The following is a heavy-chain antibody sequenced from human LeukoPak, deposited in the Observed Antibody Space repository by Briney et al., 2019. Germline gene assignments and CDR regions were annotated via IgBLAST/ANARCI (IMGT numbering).Heavy chain of an antibody. CDR2: ISYDGSNK. V-gene: IGHV3-30*03. J-gene: IGHJ4*02. D-gene: IGHD1-26*01. CDR1: GFTFSSYG. CDR3: ARDEAGATGSFDY. Sequence: GGSLRLSCAASGFTFSSYGMHWVRQAPGKGLEWVAVISYDGSNKYYADSVKGRFTISRDDVKNSLDLQMDSLRAEDTAVYYCARDEAGATGSFDYWGQGAQVTVSS.